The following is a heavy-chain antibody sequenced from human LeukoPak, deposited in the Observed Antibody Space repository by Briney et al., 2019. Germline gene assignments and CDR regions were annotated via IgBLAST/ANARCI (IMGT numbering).Heavy chain of an antibody. Sequence: SETLSLTCTVSSGSISSYYWSWIRQPPGKGLEWIGYVSYSGSTNYNPSLQSRVTISLDTSKNQFSLKLTSVTAADTAIYYCARTHDRDYYYGMDVWGQGTTVTVSS. CDR3: ARTHDRDYYYGMDV. D-gene: IGHD1-1*01. V-gene: IGHV4-59*08. J-gene: IGHJ6*02. CDR2: VSYSGST. CDR1: SGSISSYY.